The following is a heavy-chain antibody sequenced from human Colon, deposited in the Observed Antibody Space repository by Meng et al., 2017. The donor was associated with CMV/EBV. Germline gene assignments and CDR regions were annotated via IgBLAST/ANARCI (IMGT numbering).Heavy chain of an antibody. V-gene: IGHV1-8*01. Sequence: QVQLVQSGAEVKKPGASVKVSCKASGYSFASYDLNWVRLTDGQGLEWVAWMDPGSGNSTHAQRLQGRITVTRDTSTTTAYMELTNLRSEDTAVYFCARGNSWFVYWGQGTLVTVSS. CDR2: MDPGSGNS. CDR3: ARGNSWFVY. CDR1: GYSFASYD. D-gene: IGHD3-10*01. J-gene: IGHJ4*02.